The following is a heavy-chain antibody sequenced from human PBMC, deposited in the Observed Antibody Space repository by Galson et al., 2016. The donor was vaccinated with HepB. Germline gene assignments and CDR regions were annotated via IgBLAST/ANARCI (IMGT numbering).Heavy chain of an antibody. J-gene: IGHJ4*02. CDR1: GGSFSDNS. CDR3: TTYLVGHGGTGY. D-gene: IGHD3-16*01. CDR2: TYSGRSN. Sequence: ETLSLTCAVYGGSFSDNSWSWIRQSPGKGLQWLGHTYSGRSNTYNPSLKSRVTISIDTSKNQFSLTLSPVTAADTAVYYCTTYLVGHGGTGYWGKGTLVTVSS. V-gene: IGHV4-59*01.